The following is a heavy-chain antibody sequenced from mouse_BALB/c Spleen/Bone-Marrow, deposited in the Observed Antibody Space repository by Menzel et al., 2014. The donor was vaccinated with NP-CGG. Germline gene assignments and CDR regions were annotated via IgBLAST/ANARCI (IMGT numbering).Heavy chain of an antibody. D-gene: IGHD1-2*01. CDR3: ARDYGYVDAMNY. V-gene: IGHV1-84*02. Sequence: QVQLQQSGPELVKPGASVKISCKASGYTFNDYYINWVKQKPGQGLEWIGWIYPGSGTTKYNENFKGKATLTVDTSSSTAYIQLSSLTSEDTAVYFGARDYGYVDAMNYWGQGTSVTVSS. CDR2: IYPGSGTT. CDR1: GYTFNDYY. J-gene: IGHJ4*01.